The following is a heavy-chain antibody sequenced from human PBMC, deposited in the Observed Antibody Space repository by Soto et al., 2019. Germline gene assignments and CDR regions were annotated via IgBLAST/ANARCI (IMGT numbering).Heavy chain of an antibody. CDR1: GGTFSSYA. Sequence: SVKVSCKASGGTFSSYAISWVRQAPGQGLEWTGGIIPIFGTANYAQKFQGRVTITADESTSTAYMELSSLRSEDTAVYYCVIDSYDFWSCFSRTGKKYYYYYGMDVWGQGTTVTVSS. V-gene: IGHV1-69*13. J-gene: IGHJ6*02. CDR2: IIPIFGTA. D-gene: IGHD3-3*01. CDR3: VIDSYDFWSCFSRTGKKYYYYYGMDV.